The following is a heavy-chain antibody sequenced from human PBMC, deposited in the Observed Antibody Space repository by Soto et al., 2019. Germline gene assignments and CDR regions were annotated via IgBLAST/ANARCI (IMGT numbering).Heavy chain of an antibody. CDR1: GFTFSRYS. V-gene: IGHV3-21*01. Sequence: PWGSVRLSCASSGFTFSRYSMNWVRQAPGKGLEWVSSISSTTNYIYYADSMKGRFTVSRDNAKNSVYLDMNSLSAEDTAVYYCARESEDLTSNFDYWGQGTLVTVSS. CDR3: ARESEDLTSNFDY. CDR2: ISSTTNYI. J-gene: IGHJ4*02.